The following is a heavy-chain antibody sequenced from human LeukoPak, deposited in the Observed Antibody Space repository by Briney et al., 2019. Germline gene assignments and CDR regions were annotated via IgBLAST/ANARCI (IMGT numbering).Heavy chain of an antibody. D-gene: IGHD6-25*01. CDR2: INIYTGKP. Sequence: ASVKVSCKAPGYTFTSYAMNWVRQAPGQGPEWMGWINIYTGKPTYAQGFTGRFLFSLDTSVSTAYLQISSLKADDTAVYYCATGGGYKFVYWGQGTLVTVSS. J-gene: IGHJ4*02. CDR1: GYTFTSYA. V-gene: IGHV7-4-1*02. CDR3: ATGGGYKFVY.